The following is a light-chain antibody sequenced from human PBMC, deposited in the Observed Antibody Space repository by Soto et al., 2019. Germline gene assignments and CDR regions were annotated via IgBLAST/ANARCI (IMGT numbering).Light chain of an antibody. V-gene: IGKV3-11*01. CDR1: QSLNGY. Sequence: ETVLTQSPPTLSLSPGERATLSCRASQSLNGYLAWYQQKPGQAPRLLIYDASKRATGIPARFSGSGSGTEFTLTISSLEPEDFAVYYCQQRTNWQATFGGGTKVEIK. CDR3: QQRTNWQAT. J-gene: IGKJ4*01. CDR2: DAS.